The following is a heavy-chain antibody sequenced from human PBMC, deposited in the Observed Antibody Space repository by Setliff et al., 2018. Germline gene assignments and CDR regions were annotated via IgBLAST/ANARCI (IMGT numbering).Heavy chain of an antibody. V-gene: IGHV4-59*01. Sequence: SETLSLTCTVSDGSLSTYYWSWVRQPPGKGLEFIGYVYYSGTANYSPSLRSRLTISVDTSKNQFSLKLRSVTAADTAVYYCARGGTFRYFDFWGLGAPVTVSS. CDR1: DGSLSTYY. CDR2: VYYSGTA. D-gene: IGHD5-12*01. J-gene: IGHJ4*02. CDR3: ARGGTFRYFDF.